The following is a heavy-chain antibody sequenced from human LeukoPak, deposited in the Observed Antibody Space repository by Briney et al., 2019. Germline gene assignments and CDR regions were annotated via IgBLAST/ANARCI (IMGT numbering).Heavy chain of an antibody. J-gene: IGHJ4*02. CDR2: ISDSGTT. CDR3: ARHGGSHTFVN. Sequence: SETLSLTCTVSGGSISGYYWSWIRKPPGKGLECIGFISDSGTTNYNPSLKSRVTISLDTSKNQFSLKVTSVTAADTAVYYCARHGGSHTFVNWGEGTLVTVSS. V-gene: IGHV4-59*01. CDR1: GGSISGYY. D-gene: IGHD1-26*01.